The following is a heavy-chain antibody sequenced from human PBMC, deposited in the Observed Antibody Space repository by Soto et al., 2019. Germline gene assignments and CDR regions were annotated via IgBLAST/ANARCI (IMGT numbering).Heavy chain of an antibody. D-gene: IGHD1-26*01. Sequence: QVQLVQSGAEVKKPGASVKVSCKASGYTFHNYGINWVRQAPGQGLEWMGWISANNGNRNYAQKFQGRVTLTIDRSTTTAYMELRRLASDDTAVYYCARVIELYVGPTWDLIDFWGQGTLVTVSS. V-gene: IGHV1-18*01. CDR2: ISANNGNR. J-gene: IGHJ4*02. CDR1: GYTFHNYG. CDR3: ARVIELYVGPTWDLIDF.